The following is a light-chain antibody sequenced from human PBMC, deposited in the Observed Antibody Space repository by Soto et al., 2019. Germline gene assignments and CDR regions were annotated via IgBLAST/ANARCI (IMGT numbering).Light chain of an antibody. Sequence: QSALTQPASVSGSPGQSIAISCTGTTSDVGSYNLISWYQQHPGKAPKLLISAVSKRPSGVSDRFSGSRSGNTASLTISGLHAEDEADYYCCSYAAGRVDVVFGGGTKLTVL. J-gene: IGLJ2*01. V-gene: IGLV2-23*02. CDR2: AVS. CDR3: CSYAAGRVDVV. CDR1: TSDVGSYNL.